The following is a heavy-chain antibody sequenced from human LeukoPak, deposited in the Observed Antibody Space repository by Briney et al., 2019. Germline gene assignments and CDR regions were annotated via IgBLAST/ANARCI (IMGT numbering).Heavy chain of an antibody. J-gene: IGHJ4*02. Sequence: GGSLRLSCAASGFTFSTYEMNWVRQAPGKGLEWVSYISSSGGAIYYADSVKGRFTISRDNAQNSLYLQMNSLRAEDTAIYYCARTISGPISYWGQGTLVTVSS. CDR3: ARTISGPISY. CDR2: ISSSGGAI. V-gene: IGHV3-48*03. D-gene: IGHD5-24*01. CDR1: GFTFSTYE.